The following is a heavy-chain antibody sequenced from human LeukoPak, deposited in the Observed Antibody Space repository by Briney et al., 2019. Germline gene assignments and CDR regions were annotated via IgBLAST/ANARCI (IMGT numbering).Heavy chain of an antibody. CDR1: GFTFSHYS. CDR2: SRNKASSYTT. V-gene: IGHV3-72*01. CDR3: TRDRSYSGSYPGWD. D-gene: IGHD1-26*01. J-gene: IGHJ4*02. Sequence: PGGSLRLSCAASGFTFSHYSMNWVRQAPGKGLEWVGRSRNKASSYTTEYVASVRGRFTISRDDSKNSLYLQMNSLKTEDTAVYYCTRDRSYSGSYPGWDWGQGTLVTVSS.